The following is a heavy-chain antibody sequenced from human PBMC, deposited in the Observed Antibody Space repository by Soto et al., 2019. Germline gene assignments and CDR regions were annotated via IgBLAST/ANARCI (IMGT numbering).Heavy chain of an antibody. V-gene: IGHV3-30-3*01. CDR3: ASGSYFVN. CDR1: GLPFSTYQ. J-gene: IGHJ4*02. D-gene: IGHD1-26*01. Sequence: QLVESGGGVVQPGTSLRLSCVASGLPFSTYQMYWVRQAPGKGLEGVAVMTFDGSTKYHADSVRGRFTISRDNSKNTFYLDMRSLRIEDTAVYYCASGSYFVNWGLGTLVTVSS. CDR2: MTFDGSTK.